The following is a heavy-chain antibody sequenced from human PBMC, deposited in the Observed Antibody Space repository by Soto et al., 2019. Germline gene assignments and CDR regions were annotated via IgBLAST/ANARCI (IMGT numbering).Heavy chain of an antibody. V-gene: IGHV3-48*02. CDR1: GFAFGSYS. J-gene: IGHJ4*02. CDR2: ISSPSTI. Sequence: GGSLRLSCTASGFAFGSYSMNWVRQAAGKGLGWISYISSPSTISYADSVKGRFTISRDNAENSLYLQMNSLRDEDTAVYYCVRDHKWGFDSWGQGTLVTVSS. CDR3: VRDHKWGFDS. D-gene: IGHD7-27*01.